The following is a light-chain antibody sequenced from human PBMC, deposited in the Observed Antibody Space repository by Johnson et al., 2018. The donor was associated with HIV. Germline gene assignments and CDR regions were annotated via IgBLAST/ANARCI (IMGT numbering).Light chain of an antibody. Sequence: QSALTQPPSVSAAPGQKVTISCSVSSSNIGNNYVSWYQQLPGTAPKLLIYENNKRPSGIPDRFSGSKSGTSATLGITGLQTGDEADYYCGTWDSSLSAAVFGTGTKVTVL. CDR1: SSNIGNNY. CDR2: ENN. V-gene: IGLV1-51*02. CDR3: GTWDSSLSAAV. J-gene: IGLJ1*01.